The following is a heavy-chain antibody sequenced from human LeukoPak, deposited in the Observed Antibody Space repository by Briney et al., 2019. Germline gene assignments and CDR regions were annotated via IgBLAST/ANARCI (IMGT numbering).Heavy chain of an antibody. CDR1: GGSISSSNW. CDR2: IYHSGST. D-gene: IGHD3-22*01. CDR3: ARLLYYDSSGYYSDY. V-gene: IGHV4-4*02. Sequence: NPSETLSLTCAVSGGSISSSNWWSWVRQPPGKGLERIGEIYHSGSTNYNPSLKSRVTISVDKSKNQFSLKLSSVTAADTAVYYCARLLYYDSSGYYSDYWGQGTLVTVSS. J-gene: IGHJ4*02.